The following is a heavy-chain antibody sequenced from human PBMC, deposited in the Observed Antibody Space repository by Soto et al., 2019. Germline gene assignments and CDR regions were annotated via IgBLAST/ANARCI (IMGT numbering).Heavy chain of an antibody. CDR2: ISSSYYI. D-gene: IGHD2-21*02. CDR1: GFTFSSYT. CDR3: ARGDVVVLTATSNFDY. Sequence: EVQLVESGGGLVKPGGSLRLSCAASGFTFSSYTMKWVRQAPGKGLEWVASISSSYYIKYADSVKGRFTISRDNAKNSLYLQMNSLRAEDTAVYYCARGDVVVLTATSNFDYWGHGTLVTVSS. V-gene: IGHV3-21*01. J-gene: IGHJ4*01.